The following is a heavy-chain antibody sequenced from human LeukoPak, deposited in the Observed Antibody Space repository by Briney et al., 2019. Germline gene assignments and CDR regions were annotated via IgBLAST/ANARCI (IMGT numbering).Heavy chain of an antibody. CDR3: AKDPFPRSLRPFFDY. Sequence: PGGSLRLSGAASGFTFSSYAMSWVRQAPGKGLEWVSAISGSGGSTYYADSVKDRFTISRDNSKNTLYLQMNSLRAEDTAVYYCAKDPFPRSLRPFFDYWGQGTLVTVSS. V-gene: IGHV3-23*01. J-gene: IGHJ4*02. D-gene: IGHD4-17*01. CDR1: GFTFSSYA. CDR2: ISGSGGST.